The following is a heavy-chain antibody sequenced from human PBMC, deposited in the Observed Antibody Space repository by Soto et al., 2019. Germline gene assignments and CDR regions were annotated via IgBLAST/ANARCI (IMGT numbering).Heavy chain of an antibody. CDR1: GYTFTSYW. D-gene: IGHD3-22*01. CDR2: IYPGDSDT. V-gene: IGHV5-51*01. J-gene: IGHJ4*02. CDR3: ARLAGRDSSGYYYNYFDY. Sequence: GESLKISCKGSGYTFTSYWIGWVRQMPGKGLEWMGIIYPGDSDTRYSPSFQGQVTISADKSISTAYLQWSSLKAPDTAMYYCARLAGRDSSGYYYNYFDYWGQGTLVTVSS.